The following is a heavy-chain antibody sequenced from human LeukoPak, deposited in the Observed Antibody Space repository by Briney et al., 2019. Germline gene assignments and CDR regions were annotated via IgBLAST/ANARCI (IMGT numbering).Heavy chain of an antibody. J-gene: IGHJ5*02. CDR3: ARAPAFDFWSXYHRGXXXFDP. D-gene: IGHD3-3*01. V-gene: IGHV4-34*01. CDR1: GGSFSGYY. CDR2: INHSGST. Sequence: PSETLSLTCAVYGGSFSGYYWSWIRQPPGKGLEWIGEINHSGSTNYNPSLKSRVTISVDTSKNQFSLKLSSVTAADTAVYYCARAPAFDFWSXYHRGXXXFDPWGQGTXVTVSS.